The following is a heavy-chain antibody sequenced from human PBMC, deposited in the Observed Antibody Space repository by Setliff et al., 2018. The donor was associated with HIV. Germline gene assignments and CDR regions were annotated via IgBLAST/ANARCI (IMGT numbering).Heavy chain of an antibody. V-gene: IGHV4-4*09. CDR3: ARRSIVGVTRGFNYYGLDV. Sequence: SETLSLTCTVSGGSINNHYWYWIRQPPGKGLEWIGYIYISGTTNYNPSLKNRVTMSLDTSKTQVSLRLTSVTAADTAVYYCARRSIVGVTRGFNYYGLDVWGQGTTVTVSS. CDR2: IYISGTT. CDR1: GGSINNHY. J-gene: IGHJ6*02. D-gene: IGHD1-26*01.